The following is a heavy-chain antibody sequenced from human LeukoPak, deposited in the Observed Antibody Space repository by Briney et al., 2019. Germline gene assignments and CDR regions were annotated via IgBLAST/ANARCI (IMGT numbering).Heavy chain of an antibody. CDR1: GGSINSSTYY. D-gene: IGHD1-1*01. V-gene: IGHV4-61*01. CDR3: ARDVWNDGRYGMDV. CDR2: IYYSGST. Sequence: SETLSLTCTVSGGSINSSTYYWSWIRQPPGKGLEWIGYIYYSGSTNYNPSLKSRVTISVDTSKNQFSLKLSSVTAADTAVYYCARDVWNDGRYGMDVWGQGPTVTVSS. J-gene: IGHJ6*02.